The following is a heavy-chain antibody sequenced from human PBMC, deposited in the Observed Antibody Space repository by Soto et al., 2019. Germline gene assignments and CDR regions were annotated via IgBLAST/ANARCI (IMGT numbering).Heavy chain of an antibody. V-gene: IGHV4-59*01. J-gene: IGHJ6*03. D-gene: IGHD6-13*01. CDR1: GGSISSYY. CDR3: ARVLAAARRYYYYYYMDV. CDR2: IYYSGST. Sequence: QVQLQESGPGLVKPSETLSLTCTVSGGSISSYYWSWIRQPPGKGLEWIGYIYYSGSTNYNPSLKSRVTISVDTSKNQFSLKLSSVTAADTAVYYCARVLAAARRYYYYYYMDVLGKGTTGTVSS.